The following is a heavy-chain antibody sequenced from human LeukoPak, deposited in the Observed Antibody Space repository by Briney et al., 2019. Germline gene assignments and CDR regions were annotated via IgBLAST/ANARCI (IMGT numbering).Heavy chain of an antibody. CDR2: IYYSGST. CDR3: AKVFEWFGHAFDI. J-gene: IGHJ3*02. Sequence: SETLSLTCTVSGGSISSSSYYWGWIRQPPGKGLEWIGSIYYSGSTYYNPSLKSRVTISVDTSKNQFSLKLSSVTDADTAVYFCAKVFEWFGHAFDIWGQGTMVTVSS. CDR1: GGSISSSSYY. V-gene: IGHV4-39*01. D-gene: IGHD3-3*01.